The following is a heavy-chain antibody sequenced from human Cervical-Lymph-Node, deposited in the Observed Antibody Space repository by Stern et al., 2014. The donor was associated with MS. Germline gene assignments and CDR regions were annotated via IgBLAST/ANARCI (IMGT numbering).Heavy chain of an antibody. D-gene: IGHD5-24*01. V-gene: IGHV1-69*12. CDR2: IIPIFGTT. CDR1: GGILTDYV. CDR3: ARSLQFTYYYYYGMDV. Sequence: QDQLVQSGAEVKKPGSSVKVSCKSSGGILTDYVFNWVRQAPGQGLEWMGGIIPIFGTTNYAQKFQGRVTITADESTSTAYMEVSSLRSEDTAVYYCARSLQFTYYYYYGMDVWGQGTTVTVSS. J-gene: IGHJ6*02.